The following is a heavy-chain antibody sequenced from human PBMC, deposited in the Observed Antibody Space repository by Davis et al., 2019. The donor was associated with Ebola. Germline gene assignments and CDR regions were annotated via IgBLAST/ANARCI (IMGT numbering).Heavy chain of an antibody. CDR2: IIPIFGTA. D-gene: IGHD2-2*03. CDR1: GGIFTNYA. CDR3: ARDSGDGYCSSTSCSDAFDI. V-gene: IGHV1-69*13. Sequence: SVKVSCKASGGIFTNYAISWVRQAPGQGLEWMGGIIPIFGTANYAQKFQGRVTITADESTSTAYMELSSLRSEDTAVYYCARDSGDGYCSSTSCSDAFDIWGQGTMVTVSS. J-gene: IGHJ3*02.